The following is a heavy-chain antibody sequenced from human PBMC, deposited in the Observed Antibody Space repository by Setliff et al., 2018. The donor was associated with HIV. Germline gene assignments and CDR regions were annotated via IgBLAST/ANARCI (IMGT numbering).Heavy chain of an antibody. Sequence: GGSLRLSCAPSGFTLSNSAMSWVRQAPGKGLEWVSSISSDGRTQFYGDSLKGRFTISRDNSWSTVYLQMNSLTMEDTAIYYCVRQRGDARLDYWGQGTLVTVSS. V-gene: IGHV3-30*04. CDR1: GFTLSNSA. J-gene: IGHJ4*02. D-gene: IGHD2-21*01. CDR3: VRQRGDARLDY. CDR2: ISSDGRTQ.